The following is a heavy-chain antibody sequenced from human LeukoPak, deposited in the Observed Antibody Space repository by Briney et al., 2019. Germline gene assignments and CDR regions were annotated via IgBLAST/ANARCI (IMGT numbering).Heavy chain of an antibody. V-gene: IGHV4-59*01. CDR1: GGSISSYY. D-gene: IGHD3-9*01. J-gene: IGHJ4*02. CDR3: ARVYYDILTGYYLLDY. CDR2: IYYSGST. Sequence: SETLSLTCTVSGGSISSYYWSWIRQPPGKGLEWIGYIYYSGSTNYNPSLKSRVTISVDTFKNQFSLKLSSVTAADTAVYYCARVYYDILTGYYLLDYWGQGTLVTVSS.